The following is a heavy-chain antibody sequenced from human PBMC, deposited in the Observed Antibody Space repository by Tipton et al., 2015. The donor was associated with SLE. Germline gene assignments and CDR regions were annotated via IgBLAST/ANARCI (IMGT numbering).Heavy chain of an antibody. CDR1: GGSISSYY. CDR2: IYYSGST. D-gene: IGHD6-13*01. V-gene: IGHV4-59*01. Sequence: TLSLTCTVSGGSISSYYWSWIRQPPGKGLEWIGYIYYSGSTNYSPSLKSRVTISVDTSKNQFSLKLSSVTAADTAVYYCAREGDSSSWYARGHYGMDVWGQGTTVTVSS. J-gene: IGHJ6*02. CDR3: AREGDSSSWYARGHYGMDV.